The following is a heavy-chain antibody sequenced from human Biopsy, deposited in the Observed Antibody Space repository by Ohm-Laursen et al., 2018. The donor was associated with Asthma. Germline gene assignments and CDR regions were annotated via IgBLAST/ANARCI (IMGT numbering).Heavy chain of an antibody. J-gene: IGHJ4*02. Sequence: SSVKVSCKSLGGTFNTYVIGWVRQAPGQGLEWMGGINSVFGTTTYPQKFQDRVTVTADDSTSTVYMELSSLRSEDTAAYYCARKAGSCISRTCYSLDFWGQGTLVTVSS. CDR2: INSVFGTT. CDR1: GGTFNTYV. CDR3: ARKAGSCISRTCYSLDF. V-gene: IGHV1-69*01. D-gene: IGHD2-2*01.